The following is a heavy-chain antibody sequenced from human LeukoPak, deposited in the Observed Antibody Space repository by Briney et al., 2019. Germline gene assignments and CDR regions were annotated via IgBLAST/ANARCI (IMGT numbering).Heavy chain of an antibody. CDR2: TYNSGST. V-gene: IGHV4-59*01. J-gene: IGHJ4*02. Sequence: SETLSLTCTVSGGSISIYYWSWIRQPPGKGLEWIGYTYNSGSTNYNPSLKSRVTISVDTSKNQFSLKLSSVTAADTAVYYCARASGDYEADYWGQGTLVTVSS. D-gene: IGHD4-17*01. CDR3: ARASGDYEADY. CDR1: GGSISIYY.